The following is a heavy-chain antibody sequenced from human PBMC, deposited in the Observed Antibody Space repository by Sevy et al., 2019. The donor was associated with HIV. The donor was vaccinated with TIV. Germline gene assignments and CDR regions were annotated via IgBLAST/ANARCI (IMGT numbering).Heavy chain of an antibody. D-gene: IGHD6-13*01. CDR1: GFTFSSYW. CDR2: IKQDGSMK. V-gene: IGHV3-7*01. CDR3: ARSIAAIGPDY. J-gene: IGHJ4*02. Sequence: GGSLRLSCAGSGFTFSSYWMTWVRQAPGMGLEWVANIKQDGSMKYYVNSVKGRFTISRDNAKNSVYLQMNSLRAEDTAIYYCARSIAAIGPDYWGQGTLVTVSS.